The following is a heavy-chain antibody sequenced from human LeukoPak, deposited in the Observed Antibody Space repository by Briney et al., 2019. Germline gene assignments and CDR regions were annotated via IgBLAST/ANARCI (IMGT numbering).Heavy chain of an antibody. D-gene: IGHD3-22*01. CDR2: IYHSGST. J-gene: IGHJ4*02. V-gene: IGHV4-30-2*01. Sequence: PSETLSLTCAVSGGSISSGGYSWSWIRQPPGKGLEWIGYIYHSGSTYYNPSLKSRVTISVDRSKNQFSLKLSSVTAADTAVYYCARTNYYDMYYFDYWGQGTLVTVSS. CDR3: ARTNYYDMYYFDY. CDR1: GGSISSGGYS.